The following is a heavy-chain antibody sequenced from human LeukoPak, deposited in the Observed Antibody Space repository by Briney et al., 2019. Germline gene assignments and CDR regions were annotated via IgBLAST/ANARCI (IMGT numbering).Heavy chain of an antibody. J-gene: IGHJ5*02. CDR3: ARPVYGSGFRFDP. CDR2: IYYSGST. Sequence: SETLSLICTVSGGSISSSSYYWGWIRQPPGKGLEWIGSIYYSGSTYYNPSLKSRVTISIDTSNNQFSLRLSSVTAADTAVYYCARPVYGSGFRFDPWGQGTLVTVSS. CDR1: GGSISSSSYY. V-gene: IGHV4-39*01. D-gene: IGHD3-10*01.